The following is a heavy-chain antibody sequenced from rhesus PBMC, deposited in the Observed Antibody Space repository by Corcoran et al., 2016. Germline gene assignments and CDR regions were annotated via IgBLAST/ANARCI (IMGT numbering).Heavy chain of an antibody. J-gene: IGHJ3*01. V-gene: IGHV4-173*01. Sequence: QLQLQESGPGLVKPSETLSLTCAVSGGSISSNYWSWIRKPLGKGLEWIGSISGSSGSTDYNPSLKIRVTSSPDTSKNQFSLKLSSGTAADTAVYYCARDETVAAYSGSYFDAFDFWGQGLRVTVSS. D-gene: IGHD1-44*02. CDR2: ISGSSGST. CDR3: ARDETVAAYSGSYFDAFDF. CDR1: GGSISSNY.